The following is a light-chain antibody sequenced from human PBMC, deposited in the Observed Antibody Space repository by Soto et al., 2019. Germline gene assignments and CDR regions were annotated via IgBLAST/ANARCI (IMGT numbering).Light chain of an antibody. V-gene: IGKV1-5*03. CDR1: QTIFSW. CDR3: QQYHSYSRT. Sequence: IELTQSPSTLSSSLGDRGTITCRASQTIFSWLAWYQQKPGTPPKLLSYKASTLQRGVPSRFRGSGAGTEFTLTISSLTPDDIETYYCQQYHSYSRTFGQGTKVDIK. CDR2: KAS. J-gene: IGKJ1*01.